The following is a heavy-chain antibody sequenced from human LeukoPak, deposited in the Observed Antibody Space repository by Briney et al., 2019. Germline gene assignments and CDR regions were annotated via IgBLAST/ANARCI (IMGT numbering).Heavy chain of an antibody. V-gene: IGHV1-2*02. Sequence: ASVKVSCKASGYTFTDHYMHWVRQAPGQGLEWMGWINPNNGVTHYAQKLHDRVTMTRDTSITTAYMELNRLTSDDTAVYYCAREVTLRFWGQGTLLTVSS. J-gene: IGHJ4*02. D-gene: IGHD2-21*02. CDR3: AREVTLRF. CDR1: GYTFTDHY. CDR2: INPNNGVT.